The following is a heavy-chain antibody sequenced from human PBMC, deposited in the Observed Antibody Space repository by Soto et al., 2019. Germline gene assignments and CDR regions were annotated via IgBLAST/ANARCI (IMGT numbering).Heavy chain of an antibody. D-gene: IGHD3-22*01. Sequence: QVQLVQSGAEVKKPGSSVKVSCKASGGTFSSYAISWVRQAPGHGLEWMGGIIPIFGTANYAQKFQGRVTITADESTSTAYMEVSSLRSEDTAVYYCASLKGVTKIGSYYYDMDVWGQGTTVTVSS. CDR1: GGTFSSYA. CDR3: ASLKGVTKIGSYYYDMDV. V-gene: IGHV1-69*12. J-gene: IGHJ6*02. CDR2: IIPIFGTA.